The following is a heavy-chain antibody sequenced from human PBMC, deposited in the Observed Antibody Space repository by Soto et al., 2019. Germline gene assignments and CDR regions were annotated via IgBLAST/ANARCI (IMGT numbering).Heavy chain of an antibody. V-gene: IGHV3-23*01. CDR3: SKDEIAAAGTGYY. J-gene: IGHJ4*02. Sequence: EVQLLESGGGLVQPGGSLRLSCAASGFTFSSYAMSWVRQAPGKGLEWVSAISGSGGSTYYADSVKGRFTISRDNSKNTLSLQMNSLRAEDTAVYYCSKDEIAAAGTGYYWGQGSLVTVSS. D-gene: IGHD6-13*01. CDR2: ISGSGGST. CDR1: GFTFSSYA.